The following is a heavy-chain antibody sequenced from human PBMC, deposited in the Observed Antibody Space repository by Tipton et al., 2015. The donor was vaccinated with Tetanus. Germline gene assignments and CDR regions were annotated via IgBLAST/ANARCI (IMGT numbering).Heavy chain of an antibody. CDR2: IWYDGTTT. V-gene: IGHV3-33*01. J-gene: IGHJ5*02. CDR1: GFSFSTYN. Sequence: SLRLSCAASGFSFSTYNFHWVRQAPGKGLEWVAVIWYDGTTTHYADSVKGRFTISRDNSKKNLYLQMNSLRAEGTAVYYCARAKSLTTSPWGQGTLVAVSS. D-gene: IGHD1-14*01. CDR3: ARAKSLTTSP.